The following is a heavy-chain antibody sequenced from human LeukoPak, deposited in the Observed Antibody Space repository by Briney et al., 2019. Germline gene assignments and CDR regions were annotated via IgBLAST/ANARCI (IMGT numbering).Heavy chain of an antibody. V-gene: IGHV4-39*07. Sequence: PSETLSLTCTVSGGSISSSSYYWGWIRQPPGKGLEWIGSIYYSGSTYYNPSLKSRVTISVDTSKNQFSLKLSSVTAADTAVYYCARAHRLSNSPGYWFDPWGQGTLVTVSS. CDR1: GGSISSSSYY. CDR3: ARAHRLSNSPGYWFDP. J-gene: IGHJ5*02. CDR2: IYYSGST. D-gene: IGHD2-21*01.